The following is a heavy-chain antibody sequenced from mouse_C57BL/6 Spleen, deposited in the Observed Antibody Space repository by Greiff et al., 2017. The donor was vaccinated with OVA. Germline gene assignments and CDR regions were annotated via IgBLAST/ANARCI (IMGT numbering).Heavy chain of an antibody. CDR2: IRLKSDNYAT. J-gene: IGHJ4*01. Sequence: EVHLVESGGGLVQPGGSMKLSCVASGFTFSNYWMNWVRQSPEKGLEWVAQIRLKSDNYATHYAESVKGRFTISRDDSKSSVYLQMNNLRAEDTGIYYCTELRGYAMDYWGQGTSVTVSS. D-gene: IGHD2-12*01. V-gene: IGHV6-3*01. CDR1: GFTFSNYW. CDR3: TELRGYAMDY.